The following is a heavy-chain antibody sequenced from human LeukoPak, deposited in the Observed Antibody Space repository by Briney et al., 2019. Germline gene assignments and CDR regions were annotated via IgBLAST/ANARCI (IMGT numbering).Heavy chain of an antibody. CDR3: AKYGSGTYYNGLH. D-gene: IGHD3-10*01. CDR2: ISVSGENT. Sequence: GGSLRLSCAASGFTFSSNAMTWVRQAPGKGLQWVSTISVSGENTYYADSVKGRFTISRDISKSTLYLQMNSLRDEDTALYYCAKYGSGTYYNGLHWGQGTLVTVSS. J-gene: IGHJ4*02. V-gene: IGHV3-23*01. CDR1: GFTFSSNA.